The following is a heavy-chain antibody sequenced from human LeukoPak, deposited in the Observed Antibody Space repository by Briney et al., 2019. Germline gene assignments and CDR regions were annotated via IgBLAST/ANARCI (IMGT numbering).Heavy chain of an antibody. CDR2: IYYSGST. V-gene: IGHV4-39*01. Sequence: SETLSLTCTVSGGSISSGSYYWGWIRQPPGKGLEWIGSIYYSGSTYYNPSLKSRVTISVDTSKNQFSLKLSSVTAADTAVYYCARLSYYYYMDVWGKGTTVTISS. J-gene: IGHJ6*03. CDR3: ARLSYYYYMDV. CDR1: GGSISSGSYY.